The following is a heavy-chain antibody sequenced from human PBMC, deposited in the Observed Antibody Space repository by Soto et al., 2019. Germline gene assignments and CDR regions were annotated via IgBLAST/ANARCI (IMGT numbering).Heavy chain of an antibody. J-gene: IGHJ5*02. V-gene: IGHV3-15*01. CDR2: VKSKTDGETT. Sequence: EVQLVESGGGLVKPGGSLRLSCAASGFTFSKAWMSWVRQAPGKGPEWVGRVKSKTDGETTGYATPVRGRFTISRDDSKNMLYLQMNSLQTEDTALYYCSADVRGTEVWGFDPWGQGTLVTVSS. CDR1: GFTFSKAW. CDR3: SADVRGTEVWGFDP. D-gene: IGHD3-16*01.